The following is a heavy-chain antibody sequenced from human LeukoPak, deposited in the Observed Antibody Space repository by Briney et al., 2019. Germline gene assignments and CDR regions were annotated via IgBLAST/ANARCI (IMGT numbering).Heavy chain of an antibody. CDR1: GFTFSGSA. V-gene: IGHV3-73*01. J-gene: IGHJ4*02. Sequence: GGSLRLSCAASGFTFSGSAMHWVRQASGKGLEWVGRIRSKANSYATAYAASVKGRFTISRDDSKNTAYLQMNSLKTEDTAGYYCTRPLRGSGSGDRDYWGQGTLVTVSS. CDR3: TRPLRGSGSGDRDY. D-gene: IGHD3-10*01. CDR2: IRSKANSYAT.